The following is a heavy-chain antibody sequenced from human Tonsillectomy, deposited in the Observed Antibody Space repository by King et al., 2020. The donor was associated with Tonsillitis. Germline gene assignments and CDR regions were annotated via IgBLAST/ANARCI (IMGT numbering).Heavy chain of an antibody. J-gene: IGHJ5*02. D-gene: IGHD1-26*01. CDR3: ARGGHGFDN. V-gene: IGHV4-4*07. CDR2: IYTSGTT. Sequence: QLQESGPGLVKPSETLSLTCTVSDGSISSYYCSWIRQPAGKGLEWIGRIYTSGTTYYNPSLKSRVTMSVDTSKRQCSLKLRSVTAADTAVYYCARGGHGFDNWGQGTLVTVSS. CDR1: DGSISSYY.